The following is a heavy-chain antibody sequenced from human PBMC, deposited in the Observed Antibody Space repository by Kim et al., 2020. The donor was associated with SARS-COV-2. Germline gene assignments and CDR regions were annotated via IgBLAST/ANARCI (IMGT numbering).Heavy chain of an antibody. Sequence: YADSVQGRFTISRDNSKNTLYLQMNSLRAEDTAVYYCAKDQPSVFNWFDPWGQGTLVTVSS. V-gene: IGHV3-23*01. D-gene: IGHD2-8*01. J-gene: IGHJ5*02. CDR3: AKDQPSVFNWFDP.